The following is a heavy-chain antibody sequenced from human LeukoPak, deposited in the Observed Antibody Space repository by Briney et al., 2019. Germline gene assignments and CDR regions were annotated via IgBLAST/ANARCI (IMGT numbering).Heavy chain of an antibody. CDR1: GFTFSSYW. CDR2: IKQDGSEK. CDR3: ARDLPNYYDSSGFPY. J-gene: IGHJ4*02. V-gene: IGHV3-7*01. Sequence: GGSLRLSCAASGFTFSSYWVSWVRQAPGKGLEWVANIKQDGSEKYYVDSVKGRFTISRDNAKNSLYLQMNSLRAEDTAVYYCARDLPNYYDSSGFPYWGQGTLVTVSS. D-gene: IGHD3-22*01.